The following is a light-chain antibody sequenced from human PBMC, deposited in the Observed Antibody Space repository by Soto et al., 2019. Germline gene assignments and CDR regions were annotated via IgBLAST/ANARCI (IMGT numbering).Light chain of an antibody. CDR2: DAS. CDR1: QSVSSY. Sequence: EIVLTQSPATLSLSPGERATLSCRASQSVSSYLAWYQQKPGQAPRLLIYDASNRATGIPARFSGSGSGRDFTLTISSLEPEDFALYYCQQHINWPLTFGGGTKVDIK. CDR3: QQHINWPLT. V-gene: IGKV3-11*02. J-gene: IGKJ4*01.